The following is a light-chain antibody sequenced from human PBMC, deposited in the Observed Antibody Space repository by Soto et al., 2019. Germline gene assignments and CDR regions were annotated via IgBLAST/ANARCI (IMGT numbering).Light chain of an antibody. Sequence: QSVLTQPPSVSAAPGRRVTISCSGSSSNIENNYVSWYQQLPGTAPKLLIYDNNKRPSGIPDRFSGSKSGTSATLGITGLQTGDEADYYCGTWDSTLSAGVFGGGTKLTVL. CDR3: GTWDSTLSAGV. V-gene: IGLV1-51*01. CDR1: SSNIENNY. CDR2: DNN. J-gene: IGLJ3*02.